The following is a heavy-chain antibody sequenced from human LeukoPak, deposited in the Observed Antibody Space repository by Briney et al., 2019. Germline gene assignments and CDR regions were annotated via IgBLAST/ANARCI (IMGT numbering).Heavy chain of an antibody. CDR2: IKHDGGEK. CDR3: ARDAATHWEY. D-gene: IGHD1-26*01. V-gene: IGHV3-7*01. CDR1: GFTFSNYW. Sequence: GGSLRLSCAASGFTFSNYWMSWVRQAPGKGLEWVANIKHDGGEKYYVDSVKGRFTISRDNAKNSLFLQMNSLRAEDTAVYYCARDAATHWEYWGQGTLVTVSS. J-gene: IGHJ4*02.